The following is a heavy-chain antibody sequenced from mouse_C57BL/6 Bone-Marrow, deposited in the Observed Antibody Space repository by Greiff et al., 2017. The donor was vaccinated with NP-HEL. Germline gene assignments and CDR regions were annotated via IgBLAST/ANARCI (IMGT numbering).Heavy chain of an antibody. J-gene: IGHJ2*01. V-gene: IGHV1-26*01. CDR2: INPNNGGT. CDR1: GYTFTDYY. Sequence: VQLQQSGPELVKPGASVKISCKASGYTFTDYYMNWVKQSHGKSLEWIGDINPNNGGTSYNQKFKGKATLTVDKSSSTAYMELRSLTSEDSAVYYCAREFSYYFDYWGQGTTLTVSS. CDR3: AREFSYYFDY.